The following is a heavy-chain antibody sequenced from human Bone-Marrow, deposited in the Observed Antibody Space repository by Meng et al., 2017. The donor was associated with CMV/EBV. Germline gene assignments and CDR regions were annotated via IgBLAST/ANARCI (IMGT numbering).Heavy chain of an antibody. Sequence: GSLRLSCTVSGDSISGGNYYWGWIRQPPGKGLEWIGRIYYSGSTYYNPSLKSRVTISVDTSKNQFSLKLSSVTAADTAIYYCARGMEWLSPMDVWGQGTTVTVSS. CDR2: IYYSGST. D-gene: IGHD3-3*01. CDR3: ARGMEWLSPMDV. CDR1: GDSISGGNYY. J-gene: IGHJ6*02. V-gene: IGHV4-39*07.